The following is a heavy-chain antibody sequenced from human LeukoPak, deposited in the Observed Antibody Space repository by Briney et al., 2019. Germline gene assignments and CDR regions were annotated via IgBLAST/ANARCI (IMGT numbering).Heavy chain of an antibody. V-gene: IGHV1-18*01. D-gene: IGHD2-2*02. CDR3: ARVKALYCSSTSCYRGAFDI. CDR2: ISAYNGNT. Sequence: GASVKVSCKASGYTFTSYGISWVRQAPGQGLEWTGWISAYNGNTNYAQKLQGRVTMTTDTSTSTAYMELRSLRSDDTAVYYCARVKALYCSSTSCYRGAFDIWGQGTMVTVSS. J-gene: IGHJ3*02. CDR1: GYTFTSYG.